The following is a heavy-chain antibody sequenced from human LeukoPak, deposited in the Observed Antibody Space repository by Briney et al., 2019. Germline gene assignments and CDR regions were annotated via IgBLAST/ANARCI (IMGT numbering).Heavy chain of an antibody. D-gene: IGHD5-12*01. J-gene: IGHJ6*04. Sequence: GSLRLSCTVSGFTVSSNSMSWVRQAPGKGLEWVSFIYSDNTHYSDSVKGRFTISRDNAKNSLYLQMNSLRAEDTAVYYCARDGYSGYDFGLDVWGKGTTVTVSS. CDR1: GFTVSSNS. CDR3: ARDGYSGYDFGLDV. CDR2: IYSDNT. V-gene: IGHV3-53*01.